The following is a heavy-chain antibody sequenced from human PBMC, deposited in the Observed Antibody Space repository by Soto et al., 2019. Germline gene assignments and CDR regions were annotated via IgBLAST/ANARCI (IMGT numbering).Heavy chain of an antibody. Sequence: PSETLSLTCTVSGGSMSSYYWSWIRQPPGKGLEWIGYIYYTGSTNYNPSLKSRVTISVDTSKNQFSLKLSSVTAADTAVYYCARAWGEAFDFWGQGTLVTVSS. CDR1: GGSMSSYY. CDR3: ARAWGEAFDF. J-gene: IGHJ4*02. V-gene: IGHV4-59*01. D-gene: IGHD3-16*01. CDR2: IYYTGST.